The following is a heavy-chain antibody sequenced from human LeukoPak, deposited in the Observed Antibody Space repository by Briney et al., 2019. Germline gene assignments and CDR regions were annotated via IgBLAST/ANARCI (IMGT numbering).Heavy chain of an antibody. CDR1: GFTFSSYA. CDR2: ISYDGSNK. Sequence: PGRSLRLSCAASGFTFSSYAMHWVRQAPGKGLEWVAVISYDGSNKYYADSVKGRFTISRDNSKNTLYLQMNSLRAKDTAVYYCARGHSSSSVYYYYGMDVWGQGTTVTVSS. V-gene: IGHV3-30-3*01. J-gene: IGHJ6*02. D-gene: IGHD6-6*01. CDR3: ARGHSSSSVYYYYGMDV.